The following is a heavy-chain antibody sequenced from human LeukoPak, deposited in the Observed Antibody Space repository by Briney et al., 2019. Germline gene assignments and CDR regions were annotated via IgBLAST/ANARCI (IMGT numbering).Heavy chain of an antibody. Sequence: SETLSLTCTVSGDSVSSGSYYWSWIRQLPGTGLDWIGYMSYSGSTSYNPSLRSRVIISVDTSKNQLSLKLSSVTAADTAVYYCAREGYNRLDYWGQGTLVTVSS. V-gene: IGHV4-31*03. J-gene: IGHJ4*02. CDR2: MSYSGST. CDR3: AREGYNRLDY. CDR1: GDSVSSGSYY. D-gene: IGHD5-24*01.